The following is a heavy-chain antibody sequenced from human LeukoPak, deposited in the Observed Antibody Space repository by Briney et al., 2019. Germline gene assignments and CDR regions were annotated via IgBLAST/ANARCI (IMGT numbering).Heavy chain of an antibody. V-gene: IGHV4-59*01. J-gene: IGHJ5*02. D-gene: IGHD3-10*01. Sequence: SETLSLTCSVSGGSISSYYWSWIRQPPGKGLEWIGYIYYSGSTNYNPSLKSRVTISVDTSKNQFSLKLSSVTAADTAVYYCAKGGSGSYYKWFDPWGQGTLVTVSS. CDR1: GGSISSYY. CDR2: IYYSGST. CDR3: AKGGSGSYYKWFDP.